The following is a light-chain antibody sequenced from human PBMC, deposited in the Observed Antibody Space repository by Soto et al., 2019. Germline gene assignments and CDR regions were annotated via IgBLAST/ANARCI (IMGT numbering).Light chain of an antibody. Sequence: KSQYPTNVSVSRGERAKLSCRASQRVSSTLAWYQQKPGQAPRLLIYGASTRATGIPARFIGSESGTQFSPAVSSFLSDGCSDYKCELPIYWAWRLADGTKVDIK. CDR1: QRVSST. CDR2: GAS. V-gene: IGKV3-15*01. J-gene: IGKJ1*01. CDR3: ELPIYWAWR.